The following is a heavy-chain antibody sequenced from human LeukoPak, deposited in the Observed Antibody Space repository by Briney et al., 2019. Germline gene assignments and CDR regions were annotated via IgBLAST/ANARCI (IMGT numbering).Heavy chain of an antibody. V-gene: IGHV4-34*01. J-gene: IGHJ4*02. Sequence: SETLSLTCAIYGGTFSGYYWSWIRQPPGKGLEWIGEINHSGSTTYNPSLKSRVTISVDTSKNQFSLKLSSVTAADTAVYYCARASCYDYVWGSYRFSEFDYWGQGTLVTVSS. D-gene: IGHD3-16*02. CDR2: INHSGST. CDR3: ARASCYDYVWGSYRFSEFDY. CDR1: GGTFSGYY.